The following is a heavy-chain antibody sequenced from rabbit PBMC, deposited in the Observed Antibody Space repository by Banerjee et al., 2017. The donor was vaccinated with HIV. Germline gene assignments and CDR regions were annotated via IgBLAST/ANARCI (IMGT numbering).Heavy chain of an antibody. V-gene: IGHV1S40*01. CDR2: IYTSSGRI. D-gene: IGHD4-1*01. CDR3: AREGSAWGEFNL. Sequence: SSYGISWVRQVPGKGLEWIGCIYTSSGRIYYASWAKGRFTISKTSSTTVTLQMTSLTVADTATYFCAREGSAWGEFNLWGQGTLVTVS. CDR1: SSYG. J-gene: IGHJ4*01.